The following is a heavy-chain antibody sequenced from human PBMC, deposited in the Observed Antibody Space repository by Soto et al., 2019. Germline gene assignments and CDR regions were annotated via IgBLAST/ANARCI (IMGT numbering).Heavy chain of an antibody. CDR3: AKDHGGPPTDY. CDR2: ISGSGGST. V-gene: IGHV3-23*01. Sequence: PGESLKISCAASGFPFSSYAMSWVRQAPGKGLEWVSAISGSGGSTYYADSVKGRFTISRDNSKNTLYLQMNSLRAEDTAVYYCAKDHGGPPTDYWGQGTLVTVSS. CDR1: GFPFSSYA. J-gene: IGHJ4*02.